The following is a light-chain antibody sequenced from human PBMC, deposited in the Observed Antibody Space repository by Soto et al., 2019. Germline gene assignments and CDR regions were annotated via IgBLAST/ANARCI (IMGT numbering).Light chain of an antibody. V-gene: IGKV1-5*01. CDR3: QHCNTSWT. CDR1: QSISTW. J-gene: IGKJ1*01. CDR2: DVS. Sequence: DIQTTQSPSTLSASVGDRVTITCRASQSISTWLAWYQQKPGKAPKLLIYDVSSLESGVPSRFSGSGSGTEFTLTISSLQPDDFATYYCQHCNTSWTFGQGTKVDI.